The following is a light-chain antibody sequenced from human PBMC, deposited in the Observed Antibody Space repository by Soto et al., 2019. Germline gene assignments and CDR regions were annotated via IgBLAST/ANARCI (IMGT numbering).Light chain of an antibody. Sequence: DIVLTQSPATLSLSPGERATLSCRASQSVGTYLVWYQHKPGKAPRLLIHDVSNRATGIPARFSGSGSGTDFTRTISSLEPEDFAVYYCHQRRDWPNTFGQGTKVEIK. J-gene: IGKJ1*01. CDR3: HQRRDWPNT. CDR1: QSVGTY. V-gene: IGKV3-11*01. CDR2: DVS.